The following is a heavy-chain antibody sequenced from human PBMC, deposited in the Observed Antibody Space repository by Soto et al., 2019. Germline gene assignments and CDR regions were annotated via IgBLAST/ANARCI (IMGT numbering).Heavy chain of an antibody. V-gene: IGHV3-9*01. J-gene: IGHJ4*02. D-gene: IGHD2-15*01. CDR1: GFTFDNCG. CDR2: ISWDSSTI. Sequence: EVQLVESGGGLVQPGRSLRLSCAASGFTFDNCGMHWVRQAPGKGLEWVAGISWDSSTIGYADSVKGRFIISRDDAKNSLYLQMDSLRGEDTALDYCVHGRYPTMATPLDHWGQGTQVIVSS. CDR3: VHGRYPTMATPLDH.